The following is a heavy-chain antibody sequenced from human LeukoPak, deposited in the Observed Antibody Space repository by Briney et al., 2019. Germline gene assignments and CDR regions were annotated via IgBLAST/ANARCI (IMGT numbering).Heavy chain of an antibody. V-gene: IGHV4-39*07. D-gene: IGHD3-10*02. Sequence: PSETLSLTCTVSGDSISSTYYFWGWIRQPPGKGLEWVGSVYYSGSTYYSPSLSSRITISGDTSKTQFSLKLSSVTAADTAMYYCARGFYDVHNGYSSFYFDFWGPGTQVTVSS. CDR1: GDSISSTYYF. J-gene: IGHJ4*02. CDR2: VYYSGST. CDR3: ARGFYDVHNGYSSFYFDF.